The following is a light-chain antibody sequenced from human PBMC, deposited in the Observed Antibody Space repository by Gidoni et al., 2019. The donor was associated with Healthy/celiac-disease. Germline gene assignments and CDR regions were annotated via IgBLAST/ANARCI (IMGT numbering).Light chain of an antibody. Sequence: DSQMTQSPSSLSASVGDRVTITCRASQRISSYLNWYQQKPGKAPKLLIYAASSLQSGVPSRFSGSGSGTDFTLTISSLQPEDFATYYCQQSYSTSWTFGQWTKVEIK. V-gene: IGKV1-39*01. CDR1: QRISSY. CDR3: QQSYSTSWT. J-gene: IGKJ1*01. CDR2: AAS.